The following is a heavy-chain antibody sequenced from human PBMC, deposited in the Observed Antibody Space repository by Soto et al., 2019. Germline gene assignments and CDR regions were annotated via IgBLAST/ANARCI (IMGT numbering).Heavy chain of an antibody. Sequence: LRLSCAASGFTFSTYAMHWVRQAPGKGLEWVATISDDGTNKYYADSVKGRFTISRDNSKDTLYLQMNSLRAEDTAVYYCPREGHGDWFDPWGQGTLVTVSS. J-gene: IGHJ5*02. D-gene: IGHD3-10*01. CDR1: GFTFSTYA. CDR2: ISDDGTNK. CDR3: PREGHGDWFDP. V-gene: IGHV3-30-3*01.